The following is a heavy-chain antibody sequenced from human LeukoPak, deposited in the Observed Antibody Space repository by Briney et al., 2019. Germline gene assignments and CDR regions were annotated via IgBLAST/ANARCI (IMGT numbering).Heavy chain of an antibody. Sequence: ASVKVSCKASGYTFTSYAMNWVRQAPGQGLEWMGWINTNTGNPTYAQGFTGRFVFSLDTSVDTAYLQISSLKAEDTAVYYCARVQYQLLYGSAIDYWGQGTLVTVSS. CDR2: INTNTGNP. CDR3: ARVQYQLLYGSAIDY. D-gene: IGHD2-2*02. CDR1: GYTFTSYA. V-gene: IGHV7-4-1*02. J-gene: IGHJ4*02.